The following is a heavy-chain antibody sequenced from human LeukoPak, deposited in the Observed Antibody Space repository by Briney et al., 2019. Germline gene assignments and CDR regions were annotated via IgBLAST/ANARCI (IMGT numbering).Heavy chain of an antibody. D-gene: IGHD5-18*01. CDR2: IFPSSDEI. J-gene: IGHJ4*02. CDR3: ATYRQIQVPFEF. Sequence: WGTLTLYCAASGFTFSDFTLMWVRQAPGMGLEWVSSIFPSSDEIHYADSVKGRFTISRDNSRSTLSLQMDSLRAEDTATYYCATYRQIQVPFEFWGQGTLVTVSS. CDR1: GFTFSDFT. V-gene: IGHV3-23*01.